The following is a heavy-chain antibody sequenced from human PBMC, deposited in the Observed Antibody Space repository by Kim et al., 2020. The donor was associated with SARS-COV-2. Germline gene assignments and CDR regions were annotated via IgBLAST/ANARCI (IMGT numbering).Heavy chain of an antibody. V-gene: IGHV3-11*05. D-gene: IGHD3-10*01. Sequence: EYVKGRFTIPRDNAKHSLYLQMNSLRAEDTAVYYCAREDEVRGVIILDYWGQGTLVTVSS. J-gene: IGHJ4*02. CDR3: AREDEVRGVIILDY.